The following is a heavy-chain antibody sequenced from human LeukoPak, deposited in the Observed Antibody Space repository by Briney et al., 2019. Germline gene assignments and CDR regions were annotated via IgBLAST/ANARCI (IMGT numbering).Heavy chain of an antibody. Sequence: GGSLRLSCAASGFTFSSYWMSWVRQAPGKGLEWVSAIGGSGGSTYYADSVKGRFTISRDNSKNTLYLQMNSLRAEDTAVYYCAKDYDFWSGYYVYDYWGQGTLVTVSS. CDR2: IGGSGGST. J-gene: IGHJ4*02. D-gene: IGHD3-3*01. CDR1: GFTFSSYW. CDR3: AKDYDFWSGYYVYDY. V-gene: IGHV3-23*01.